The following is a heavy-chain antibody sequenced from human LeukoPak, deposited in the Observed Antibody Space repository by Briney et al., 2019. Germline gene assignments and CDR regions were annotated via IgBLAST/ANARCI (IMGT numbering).Heavy chain of an antibody. Sequence: PSETLSLICAVSGGSISTSKWWSWVRQPPGKGLEWIGEIYYSGSTNYNPSLNDRVTISVDTSKNQFSLKLNSVTAADTAVYYCASGLGAARSYFEYWGQGTLVTVSS. CDR1: GGSISTSKW. J-gene: IGHJ4*02. CDR3: ASGLGAARSYFEY. CDR2: IYYSGST. V-gene: IGHV4-4*02. D-gene: IGHD6-25*01.